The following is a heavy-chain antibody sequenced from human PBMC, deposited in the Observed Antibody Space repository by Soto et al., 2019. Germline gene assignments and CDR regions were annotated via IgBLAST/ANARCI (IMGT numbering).Heavy chain of an antibody. CDR2: IYHTGGR. CDR3: ARDYRSGYDN. Sequence: QVQLQESGPRLVKTSQTLSLTCSVSGGTMVSDDYYWSWIRQPPGKGLEWIGYIYHTGGRYYTPALKRRVTLSVDTSKNKFFLNMSTVTAADTAVYYCARDYRSGYDNWGRGILVSVSS. V-gene: IGHV4-30-4*01. D-gene: IGHD5-12*01. CDR1: GGTMVSDDYY. J-gene: IGHJ4*02.